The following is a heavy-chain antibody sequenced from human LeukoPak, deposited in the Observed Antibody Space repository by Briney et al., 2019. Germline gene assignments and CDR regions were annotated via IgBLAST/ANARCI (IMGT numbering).Heavy chain of an antibody. Sequence: PGRSLRLSCAASGFTFDDYAMHWVRQAPGKGLEWVSGISWDSGSIDYADSVNGRFTISRDNAKNSLYSQMNSLRTEDTALYYCAKGDDYDYVVKGNYFDYWGQGTLVTVSS. CDR3: AKGDDYDYVVKGNYFDY. CDR2: ISWDSGSI. J-gene: IGHJ4*02. V-gene: IGHV3-9*01. CDR1: GFTFDDYA. D-gene: IGHD3-16*01.